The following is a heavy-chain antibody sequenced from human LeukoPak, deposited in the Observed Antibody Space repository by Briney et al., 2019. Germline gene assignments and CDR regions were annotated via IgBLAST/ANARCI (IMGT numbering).Heavy chain of an antibody. Sequence: GGSLRLSCAASGFTFSSYSMNWVRQAPGKGLEWVSSISSSSYIYYADSVKSRFTISRDNAKNSLYLQMNSLRAEDTAVYYCARDIAARPLDYWGQGTLVTVSS. D-gene: IGHD6-6*01. CDR1: GFTFSSYS. CDR3: ARDIAARPLDY. J-gene: IGHJ4*02. CDR2: ISSSSYI. V-gene: IGHV3-21*01.